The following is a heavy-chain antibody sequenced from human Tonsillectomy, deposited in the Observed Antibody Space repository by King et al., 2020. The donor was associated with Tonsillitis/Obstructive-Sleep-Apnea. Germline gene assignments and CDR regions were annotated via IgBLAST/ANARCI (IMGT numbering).Heavy chain of an antibody. CDR1: GFTFSSYA. D-gene: IGHD2-2*01. CDR3: AKATPEYCSSTSCHDIGSYMDV. V-gene: IGHV3-23*04. Sequence: VKLVESGGGLVQPGGSLRLSCAASGFTFSSYAMSWVRQAPGEGLEWVSAISGGGGSTNYADSVKGRFTISRDNSKNTLYLQMNSLRAEDTAVYYCAKATPEYCSSTSCHDIGSYMDVWGKGTTVSVSS. J-gene: IGHJ6*03. CDR2: ISGGGGST.